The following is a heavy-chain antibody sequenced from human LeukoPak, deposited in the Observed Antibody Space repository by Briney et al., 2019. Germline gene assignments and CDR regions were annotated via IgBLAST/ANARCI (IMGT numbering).Heavy chain of an antibody. CDR1: GFAFSSSA. CDR2: ISGSGGST. Sequence: GEFLRPSCAASGFAFSSSAMSWGRQAPGKGLEWGSAISGSGGSTYYADSVKGRFPISRDNSKNTLYLQINSLKAENTAVYYCAKDIGYGDYGGFDYWGQGTLVTVSS. CDR3: AKDIGYGDYGGFDY. D-gene: IGHD4-17*01. J-gene: IGHJ4*02. V-gene: IGHV3-23*01.